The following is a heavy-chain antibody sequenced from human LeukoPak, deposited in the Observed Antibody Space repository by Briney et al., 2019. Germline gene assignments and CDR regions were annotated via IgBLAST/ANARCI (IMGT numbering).Heavy chain of an antibody. V-gene: IGHV5-51*01. CDR1: GYRFTRYW. CDR2: IYPADSDT. J-gene: IGHJ4*02. Sequence: GESLKISCKGSGYRFTRYWIGWERQMPGKGLEWMGIIYPADSDTRYSPSFQGQVTISADKSISTAYLQWSSLKASDTAMYYCASREMATMSPFDYWGQGTLVTVSS. CDR3: ASREMATMSPFDY. D-gene: IGHD5-24*01.